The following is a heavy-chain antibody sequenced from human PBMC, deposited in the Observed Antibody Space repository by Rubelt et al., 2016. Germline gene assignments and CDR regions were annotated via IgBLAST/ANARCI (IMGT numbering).Heavy chain of an antibody. CDR2: LSSSSSTI. CDR1: GFTFSSYS. Sequence: EVQLVESGGGLVQPGGSLRLSCAASGFTFSSYSMNWVRQAPGKGLEWVSYLSSSSSTIYYADYVKGRFTISRDNAKNSLYLQMNSLRDEDTAVYYCATQGYCSSTSCYGAYWGQGTLVTVSS. J-gene: IGHJ4*02. CDR3: ATQGYCSSTSCYGAY. V-gene: IGHV3-48*02. D-gene: IGHD2-2*01.